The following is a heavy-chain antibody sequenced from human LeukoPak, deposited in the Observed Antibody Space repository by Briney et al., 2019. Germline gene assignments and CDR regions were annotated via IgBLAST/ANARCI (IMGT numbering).Heavy chain of an antibody. Sequence: GGSLRLXCAASGFTFSSSAMSWVRQAPGKGLEWVSAISSSGGSTYYADSVKGRFSISRDNSKNTLYLQMNSLRAEDTAVYYCAKAPVGCSSTSCYYGYWGQGTLVAVSS. J-gene: IGHJ4*02. CDR1: GFTFSSSA. CDR2: ISSSGGST. CDR3: AKAPVGCSSTSCYYGY. D-gene: IGHD2-2*01. V-gene: IGHV3-23*01.